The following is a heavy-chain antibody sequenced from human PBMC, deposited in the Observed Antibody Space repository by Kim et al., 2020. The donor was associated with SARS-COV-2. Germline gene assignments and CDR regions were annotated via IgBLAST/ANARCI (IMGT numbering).Heavy chain of an antibody. Sequence: KLQRRVTMTTDASTSTAYMELRSLRADDTAVYYCARDLDRGFGHLHYWGQGTLVTVSS. V-gene: IGHV1-18*01. CDR3: ARDLDRGFGHLHY. D-gene: IGHD3-10*01. J-gene: IGHJ4*02.